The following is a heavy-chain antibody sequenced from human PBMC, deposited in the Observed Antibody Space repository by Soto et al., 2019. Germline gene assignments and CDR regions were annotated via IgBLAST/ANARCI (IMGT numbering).Heavy chain of an antibody. CDR2: ISAYNGNT. Sequence: QVKLVQSGAEVKKPGASVKVSCKASGYTFTSYGISWVRQAPGQGLEWMGWISAYNGNTNYAQKLQGRVTMTTDTSTSTAYMELRSLRSDDTAVYYCARDSYDFWSGYREPFDYWGQGTLVTVSS. J-gene: IGHJ4*02. D-gene: IGHD3-3*01. CDR1: GYTFTSYG. V-gene: IGHV1-18*01. CDR3: ARDSYDFWSGYREPFDY.